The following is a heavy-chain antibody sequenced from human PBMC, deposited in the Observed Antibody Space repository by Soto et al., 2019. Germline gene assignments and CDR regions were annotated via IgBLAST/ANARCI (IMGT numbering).Heavy chain of an antibody. CDR1: GFTFSSYG. V-gene: IGHV3-30*18. J-gene: IGHJ4*02. CDR2: ISYDGSNK. Sequence: GGSLRLSCAASGFTFSSYGMHWVRQAPGKGLEWVAVISYDGSNKYYADSVKGRFTISRDNSKNTLYLQMNSLRAEDTAVYYCAKDRGVGATTESYFDYWGQGTLVTVSS. CDR3: AKDRGVGATTESYFDY. D-gene: IGHD1-26*01.